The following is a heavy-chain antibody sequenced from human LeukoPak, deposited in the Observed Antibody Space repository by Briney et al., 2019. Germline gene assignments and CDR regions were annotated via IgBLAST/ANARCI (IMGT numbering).Heavy chain of an antibody. CDR1: GGSINTYY. Sequence: SETLSVTCAVSGGSINTYYWSWIRQPPGKGLEWIGYFSYSGSTNYNPSLKSRVTISVDTSKNQFSLRLSSVTAADTAVYYCARPQYCGANCYHAFEIWGQGTLVTVSS. J-gene: IGHJ3*02. CDR3: ARPQYCGANCYHAFEI. D-gene: IGHD2-21*02. CDR2: FSYSGST. V-gene: IGHV4-59*08.